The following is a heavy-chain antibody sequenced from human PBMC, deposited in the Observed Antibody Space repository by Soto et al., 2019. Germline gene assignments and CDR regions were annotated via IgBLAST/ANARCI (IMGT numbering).Heavy chain of an antibody. J-gene: IGHJ6*02. CDR3: ARDRDSSSRDYYYYYGMDV. Sequence: LSLTCTVSGGSISSGGYYWGWIRQHPGKGLEWIGYIYYSGSTYYNPSLKSRVTISVDTSKNQFSLKLSSVTAADTAVYYCARDRDSSSRDYYYYYGMDVWGQGTTVTVSS. D-gene: IGHD6-6*01. V-gene: IGHV4-31*03. CDR1: GGSISSGGYY. CDR2: IYYSGST.